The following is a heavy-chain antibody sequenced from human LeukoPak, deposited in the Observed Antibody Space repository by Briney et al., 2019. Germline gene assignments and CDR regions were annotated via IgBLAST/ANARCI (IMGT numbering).Heavy chain of an antibody. CDR2: ISSSSSTI. V-gene: IGHV3-48*01. Sequence: GGSLRLSCAASGLTFSSYSMNWVRQAPGKGLEWVSYISSSSSTIYYADSVKGRFTISRDNAKNSLYLQMNSLRAEDTAVYYCARDLYGRYFDYWGQGTLVTVSS. J-gene: IGHJ4*02. CDR3: ARDLYGRYFDY. D-gene: IGHD4-17*01. CDR1: GLTFSSYS.